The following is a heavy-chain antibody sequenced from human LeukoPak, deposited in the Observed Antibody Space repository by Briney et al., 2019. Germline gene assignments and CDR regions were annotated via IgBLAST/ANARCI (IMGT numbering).Heavy chain of an antibody. CDR3: ARDTEGTFYYGSGSLSH. J-gene: IGHJ4*02. D-gene: IGHD3-10*01. CDR1: GFTFNNYA. Sequence: GGSLRLSCAASGFTFNNYAMLWVRQAPGKGREWVAVISYDGINKFYADSVKGRFTISRDYSDNTLHLQMSSLIPEDTAVYYCARDTEGTFYYGSGSLSHWGQGTLVTVSS. CDR2: ISYDGINK. V-gene: IGHV3-30*04.